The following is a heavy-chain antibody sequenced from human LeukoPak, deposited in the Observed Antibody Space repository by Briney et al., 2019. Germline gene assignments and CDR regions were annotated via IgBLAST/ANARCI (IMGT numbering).Heavy chain of an antibody. Sequence: ASVTVSFKASGYTFTDYYMHWVRQAPGQGLEWVGWINPNSGGTNYPQKFQGRVTMTRDTSISTAYMELSRMRSDDTAVYYCAREAGPYYYGSGSYYSSNFDYWGQGTLVTVSS. V-gene: IGHV1-2*02. J-gene: IGHJ4*02. CDR3: AREAGPYYYGSGSYYSSNFDY. CDR2: INPNSGGT. D-gene: IGHD3-10*01. CDR1: GYTFTDYY.